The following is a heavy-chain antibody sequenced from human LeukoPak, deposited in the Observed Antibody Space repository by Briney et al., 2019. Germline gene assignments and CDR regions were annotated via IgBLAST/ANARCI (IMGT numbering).Heavy chain of an antibody. CDR1: GYTFTGYY. CDR2: INPNSGGT. CDR3: ARGYCSSTSCPDAFDI. V-gene: IGHV1-2*02. J-gene: IGHJ3*02. Sequence: GASVKVSCKASGYTFTGYYMHWVRQAPGQGLEWMGWINPNSGGTNYAQKFQGRVTITRDTSASTAYMELSSLRSEDTAVYYCARGYCSSTSCPDAFDIWGQGTMVTVSS. D-gene: IGHD2-2*01.